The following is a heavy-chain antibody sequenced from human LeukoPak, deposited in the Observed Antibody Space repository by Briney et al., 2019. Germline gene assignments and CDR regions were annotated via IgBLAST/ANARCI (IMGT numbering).Heavy chain of an antibody. CDR2: ISYGGSNK. V-gene: IGHV3-30*01. CDR1: GFAFSTFA. J-gene: IGHJ3*02. D-gene: IGHD5-18*01. Sequence: GGSLRLSCAASGFAFSTFAMHWVRQTPGKGLDWVSVISYGGSNKYYADSVKGRFTISRDNSKNTLYLQMNSLRPEDTAIYYCARFGYSLGHGDDAFDIWGQGTLVTVSS. CDR3: ARFGYSLGHGDDAFDI.